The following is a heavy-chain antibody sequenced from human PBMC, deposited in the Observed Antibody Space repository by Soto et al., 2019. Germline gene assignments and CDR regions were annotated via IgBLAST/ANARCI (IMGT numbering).Heavy chain of an antibody. J-gene: IGHJ6*03. CDR2: ISYDGSNK. CDR1: GFTFSSYG. CDR3: AKDFPDRYGDYVYYYYYYYMDV. Sequence: GGSLRLSCAASGFTFSSYGMHWVRQAPGKGLEWVAVISYDGSNKYYADYVKGRFTISRDNSKNTLYLQMNSLRAEDTAVYYCAKDFPDRYGDYVYYYYYYYMDVWGKGTTVTVSS. D-gene: IGHD4-17*01. V-gene: IGHV3-30*18.